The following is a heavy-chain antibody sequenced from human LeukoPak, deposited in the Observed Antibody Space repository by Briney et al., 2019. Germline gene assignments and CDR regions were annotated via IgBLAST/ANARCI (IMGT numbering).Heavy chain of an antibody. Sequence: GRSLRLSCTTSGFTFGDYAMSWVRQAPGKGLEWVGFIQGKAYGGATEYAASVKGRFSISRDDSKSIANLQMNNPKTEDTAVYYCTRGPHPRCSSSGCYLDYWGQGTLVTVSS. D-gene: IGHD2-2*01. J-gene: IGHJ4*02. CDR2: IQGKAYGGAT. V-gene: IGHV3-49*04. CDR3: TRGPHPRCSSSGCYLDY. CDR1: GFTFGDYA.